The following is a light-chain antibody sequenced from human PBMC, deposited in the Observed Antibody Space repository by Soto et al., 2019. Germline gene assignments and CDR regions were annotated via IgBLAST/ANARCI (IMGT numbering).Light chain of an antibody. V-gene: IGKV1-39*01. Sequence: DIQITQSPSSLSASVGDRVTITCRASQSIRSHLNWYQQIPGKAPRLLIYSAFTLQSGVPSRFSGSGSGTVFTPAISSLQPEGFAIYYCQESYSTPLFTFGPGTKV. J-gene: IGKJ3*01. CDR1: QSIRSH. CDR3: QESYSTPLFT. CDR2: SAF.